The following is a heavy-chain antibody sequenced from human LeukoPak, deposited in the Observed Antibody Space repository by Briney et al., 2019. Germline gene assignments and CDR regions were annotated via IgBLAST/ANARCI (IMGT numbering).Heavy chain of an antibody. CDR3: ASYCSSTICLRDRAFYI. Sequence: SETLSLTCAVSVYSISSGYYWGWIRQPPGKGLEWIGSIYHSGSTYYNPSLKSRVTISVDTSKNQFSLKLSSVTAADTAVYYCASYCSSTICLRDRAFYIWVQGTMVTVSS. J-gene: IGHJ3*02. V-gene: IGHV4-38-2*01. CDR1: VYSISSGYY. CDR2: IYHSGST. D-gene: IGHD2-2*01.